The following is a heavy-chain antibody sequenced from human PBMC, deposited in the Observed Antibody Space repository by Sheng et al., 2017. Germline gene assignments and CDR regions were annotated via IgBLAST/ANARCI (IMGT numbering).Heavy chain of an antibody. V-gene: IGHV3-11*04. Sequence: QVQLVESGGGLVKPGGSLRLSCAASGFSFTDYYMTWMRQAPGKGLEWVSYFSNTGYTIYYADFVKGRFTISRDNAKNSLYLQLNTLRVEDTAVYYCARKPHQGALDIWGQGTVVTVSS. CDR3: ARKPHQGALDI. J-gene: IGHJ3*02. CDR2: FSNTGYTI. CDR1: GFSFTDYY.